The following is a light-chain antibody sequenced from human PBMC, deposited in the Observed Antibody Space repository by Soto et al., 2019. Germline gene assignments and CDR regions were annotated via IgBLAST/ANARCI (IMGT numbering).Light chain of an antibody. Sequence: DIQLTQSPSFLSASVGDRVTITCRASQDISSSLAWYQQKPGKAPKLLIYDASTRDTDIPDRFNGSGSGTDFALTISRLEPEDFALYYCQQYNDSPLTFGPGTKVDVK. CDR3: QQYNDSPLT. J-gene: IGKJ3*01. V-gene: IGKV1-9*01. CDR1: QDISSS. CDR2: DAS.